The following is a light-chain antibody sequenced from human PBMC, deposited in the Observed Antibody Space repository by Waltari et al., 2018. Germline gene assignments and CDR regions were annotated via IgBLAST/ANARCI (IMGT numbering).Light chain of an antibody. V-gene: IGLV4-69*01. J-gene: IGLJ3*02. CDR1: SGHSSNV. CDR2: VNSDGSH. CDR3: QTGGHGTWV. Sequence: QLVLTQSPSASASLGASVKLTCTLSSGHSSNVIAWLQQRPEKGPRYLMKVNSDGSHSKGDEIPDHFSGSSSGAERYLTISNLQSEDEADYFCQTGGHGTWVFGGGTTLTVL.